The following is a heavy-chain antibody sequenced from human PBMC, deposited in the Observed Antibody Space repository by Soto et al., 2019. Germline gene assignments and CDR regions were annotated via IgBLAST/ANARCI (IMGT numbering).Heavy chain of an antibody. CDR2: ISYDGSNK. V-gene: IGHV3-30*18. J-gene: IGHJ4*02. CDR1: GFTFSSYG. Sequence: PGGSLRLSCAASGFTFSSYGMHWVRQAPGKGLEWVAVISYDGSNKYYADSVKGRFTISRDTSKNTLFLQMNSLRAEDTAVYYCAKDRYGDYGGIDYWGQGTMVTAPQ. D-gene: IGHD4-17*01. CDR3: AKDRYGDYGGIDY.